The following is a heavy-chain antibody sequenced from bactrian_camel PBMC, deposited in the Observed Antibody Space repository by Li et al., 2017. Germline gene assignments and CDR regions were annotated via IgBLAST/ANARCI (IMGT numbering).Heavy chain of an antibody. V-gene: IGHV3S10*01. D-gene: IGHD1*01. CDR3: AAPPIVPEPPESTCIELAGLPDYWG. CDR1: GFTFRNYD. J-gene: IGHJ4*01. CDR2: VRSDKTT. Sequence: VQLVESGGGLVQPGGSLRLSCAASGFTFRNYDMSWVRQAPGKGLELVSSVRSDKTTTYAGSVKGRFTISQDNAKNALYLQMNSLKPEDTAVYYCAAPPIVPEPPESTCIELAGLPDYWGWGQGTQVTV.